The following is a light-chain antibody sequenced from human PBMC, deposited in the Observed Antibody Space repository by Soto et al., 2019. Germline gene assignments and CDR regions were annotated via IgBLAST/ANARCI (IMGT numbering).Light chain of an antibody. CDR1: QGISSF. J-gene: IGKJ5*01. CDR2: AAS. Sequence: DIQLTQSPSFLSASAGDIVTITCRASQGISSFLAWYQQKPGRATKLLIYAASTLQSGVPSRVSGSGSGTEFTLTITSLQPEDFATYYCQQLNFFPITFGQGTRLEIK. CDR3: QQLNFFPIT. V-gene: IGKV1-9*01.